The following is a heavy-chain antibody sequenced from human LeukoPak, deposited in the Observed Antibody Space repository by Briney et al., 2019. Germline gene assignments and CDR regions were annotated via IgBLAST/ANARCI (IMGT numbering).Heavy chain of an antibody. V-gene: IGHV1-58*02. D-gene: IGHD2/OR15-2a*01. CDR2: IVVASGNT. Sequence: SVKVSCKASGFTFTNSAMQWVRQARGQRLEWIGWIVVASGNTKYAQKFQERVTITRDMSTSTAYMELSRLRSDDTALYYCARALVRISMTFWGQGTQVTVSS. CDR1: GFTFTNSA. CDR3: ARALVRISMTF. J-gene: IGHJ4*02.